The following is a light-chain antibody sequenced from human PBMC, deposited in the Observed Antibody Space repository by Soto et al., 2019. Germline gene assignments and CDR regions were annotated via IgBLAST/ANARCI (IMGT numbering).Light chain of an antibody. CDR1: QNIRNY. CDR3: QQGHSTPYT. Sequence: DIQMTQSPSSLSASVGDRVTITCRASQNIRNYLNWYQQKPGDAPKLLIYAASTLQGAVPSRFSGSGSGTDITLTISSLQPEDFATYHCQQGHSTPYTFCQGTRLE. CDR2: AAS. J-gene: IGKJ2*01. V-gene: IGKV1-39*01.